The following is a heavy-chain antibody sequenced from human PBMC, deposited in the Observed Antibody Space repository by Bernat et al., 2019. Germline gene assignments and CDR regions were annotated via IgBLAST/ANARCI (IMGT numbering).Heavy chain of an antibody. V-gene: IGHV3-74*01. Sequence: EVQLVESGGGLVQPGGSLSPSCAASGFPFSSFWIHWVRKAPGKGLVWVSRINSDGSSTSYADSVKGRFTISRDNAKNTLYLQINSLRAEDTAVYYCARGCLDQLLWMWGQGTLVTVSS. CDR2: INSDGSST. D-gene: IGHD2-2*01. CDR3: ARGCLDQLLWM. J-gene: IGHJ4*02. CDR1: GFPFSSFW.